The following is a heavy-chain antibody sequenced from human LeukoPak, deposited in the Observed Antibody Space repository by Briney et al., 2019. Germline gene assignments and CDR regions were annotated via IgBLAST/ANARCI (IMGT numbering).Heavy chain of an antibody. CDR3: ARGPPAWGDPGGYFDY. D-gene: IGHD2-21*02. CDR2: IIPIFGTA. J-gene: IGHJ4*02. V-gene: IGHV1-69*13. CDR1: GGTLSSYA. Sequence: ASVKVSCKASGGTLSSYAISWVRQAPGQGLEWMGGIIPIFGTANYAQKFQGRVTITADESTSTAYMELSSLRSEDAAVYYCARGPPAWGDPGGYFDYWGQGTLVTVSS.